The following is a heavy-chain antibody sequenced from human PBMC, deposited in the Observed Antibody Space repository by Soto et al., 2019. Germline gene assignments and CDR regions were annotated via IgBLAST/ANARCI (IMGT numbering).Heavy chain of an antibody. Sequence: GGSLSLSCEATGFTFSSHEMNWIRQTPGKRLEWIAKISGSGSTINYADSVKGRFTISRDNVQRTLHLQMDSLRVEDTGVYYCARGGVYWGRGTLVTVSS. CDR1: GFTFSSHE. V-gene: IGHV3-48*03. J-gene: IGHJ1*01. CDR2: ISGSGSTI. CDR3: ARGGVY. D-gene: IGHD2-8*01.